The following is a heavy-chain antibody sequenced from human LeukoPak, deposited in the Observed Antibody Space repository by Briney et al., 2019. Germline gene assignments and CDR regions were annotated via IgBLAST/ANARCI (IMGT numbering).Heavy chain of an antibody. Sequence: GGSLRLSCAASGFIFSTYAMSWVRQAPGKGLEWVSGISSSGGSTYYADSVKGRFTISRDNSKNTLYLQMNTLRVEDTAVFYCAKGGNYDFWSGYLFDYWGQGTLVTVSS. V-gene: IGHV3-23*01. CDR3: AKGGNYDFWSGYLFDY. CDR1: GFIFSTYA. D-gene: IGHD3-3*01. CDR2: ISSSGGST. J-gene: IGHJ4*02.